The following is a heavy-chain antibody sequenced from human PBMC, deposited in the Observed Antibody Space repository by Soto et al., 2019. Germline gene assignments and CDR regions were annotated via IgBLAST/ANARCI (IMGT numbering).Heavy chain of an antibody. CDR1: GGSISSSCYY. CDR2: IYYSGST. V-gene: IGHV4-61*01. J-gene: IGHJ3*01. D-gene: IGHD6-13*01. Sequence: PSETLSLTCTVSGGSISSSCYYWSWTRQPPCKGLEWIWYIYYSGSTYYNPSLKSRVTISVDTSKNQFSLKLSSVTAADSAVYYCARAEGEQQLRGWGQGTMVTVSS. CDR3: ARAEGEQQLRG.